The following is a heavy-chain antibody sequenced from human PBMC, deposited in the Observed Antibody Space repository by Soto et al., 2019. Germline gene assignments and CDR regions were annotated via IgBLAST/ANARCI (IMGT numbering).Heavy chain of an antibody. CDR1: GGAISSSNW. V-gene: IGHV4-4*02. J-gene: IGHJ5*02. Sequence: QLQMQESGPGLVKPSGTLSLTCAVSGGAISSSNWWSWVRQPPGKGLEWIGEVYHSGSTNYNPSLKSRVTILVDKSKNQCSLKLSSVTAADTAVYYCARGSSTNWFDPWGQGTLVTVSS. CDR2: VYHSGST. CDR3: ARGSSTNWFDP. D-gene: IGHD1-1*01.